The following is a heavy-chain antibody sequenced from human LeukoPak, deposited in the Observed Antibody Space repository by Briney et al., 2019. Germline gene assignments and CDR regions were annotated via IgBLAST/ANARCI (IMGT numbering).Heavy chain of an antibody. Sequence: GGSLRLSCAASGFTFSSYAMSWVRQAPGKGLEWVSAISGSGGSTYYADSVKGRFTISRDNSKSTLYLQMNSLRAEDTALYYCVKDRPNYFGWNGHYYTRNGDSWGQGSLVTVSS. D-gene: IGHD3-10*01. V-gene: IGHV3-23*01. CDR3: VKDRPNYFGWNGHYYTRNGDS. J-gene: IGHJ5*01. CDR2: ISGSGGST. CDR1: GFTFSSYA.